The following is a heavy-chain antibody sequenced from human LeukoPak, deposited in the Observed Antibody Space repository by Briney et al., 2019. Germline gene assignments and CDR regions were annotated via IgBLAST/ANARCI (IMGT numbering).Heavy chain of an antibody. CDR2: ISYDGSNK. V-gene: IGHV3-30*18. CDR1: GFTFSSYG. D-gene: IGHD6-19*01. Sequence: GGSLRLSCAASGFTFSSYGMHWVRQAPGKGLEWVAVISYDGSNKYYADSVKGRFTISRDNSKNTLYLQMNSLRAEDTAVYYCAKGEASGGSYYYYYGMDVWGQGTTVTVSS. J-gene: IGHJ6*02. CDR3: AKGEASGGSYYYYYGMDV.